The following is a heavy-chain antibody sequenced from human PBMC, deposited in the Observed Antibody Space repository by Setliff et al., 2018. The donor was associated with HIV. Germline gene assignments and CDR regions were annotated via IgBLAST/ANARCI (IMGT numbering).Heavy chain of an antibody. CDR2: IGGSGDST. J-gene: IGHJ4*02. D-gene: IGHD2-8*01. CDR1: GFTFNTYA. V-gene: IGHV3-23*01. Sequence: PGGSLRLSCAGSGFTFNTYAMTWVRQAPGKGLEWVSAIGGSGDSTYYADSVKGRFTISRDNSKNTQYLQMDSLRAEDTAIYYCAKTANLIVLMVYALSWGQGTLVTVSS. CDR3: AKTANLIVLMVYALS.